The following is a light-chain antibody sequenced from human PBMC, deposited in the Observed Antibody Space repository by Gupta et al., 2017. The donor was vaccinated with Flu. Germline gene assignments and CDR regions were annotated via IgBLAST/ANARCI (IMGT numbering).Light chain of an antibody. CDR3: QQYNSYGT. Sequence: DIQMTQSPSTLSASVGDRVTITCRASQSISSWLAWYQQKPGKAPKLLIYKASSLESGVPSRFSGSGSGTEFTLTISSLQPDDFATYCQQYNSYGTFGPGTKVDIK. CDR2: KAS. V-gene: IGKV1-5*03. J-gene: IGKJ3*01. CDR1: QSISSW.